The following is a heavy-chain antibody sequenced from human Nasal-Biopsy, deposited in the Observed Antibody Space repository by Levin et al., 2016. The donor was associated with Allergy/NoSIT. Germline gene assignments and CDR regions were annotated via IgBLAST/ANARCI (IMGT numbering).Heavy chain of an antibody. Sequence: GGSLRLSCAASGFTFSFYGMNWVRQAPGKGLQWVSSISDYGDSTYYADSVKGRFTLSRDNFMNTLYLHMSSLRAEDTAVHYCVKSGPNYYADWGQGTLVTVSS. CDR1: GFTFSFYG. CDR2: ISDYGDST. V-gene: IGHV3-23*01. CDR3: VKSGPNYYAD. J-gene: IGHJ4*02.